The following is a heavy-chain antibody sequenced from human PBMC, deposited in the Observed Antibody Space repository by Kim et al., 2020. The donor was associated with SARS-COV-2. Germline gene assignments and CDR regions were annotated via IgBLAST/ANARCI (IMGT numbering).Heavy chain of an antibody. CDR2: VSWNSGDI. CDR3: AKEGYGSGYFDY. D-gene: IGHD3-10*01. CDR1: GFTFGDYA. J-gene: IGHJ4*02. V-gene: IGHV3-9*01. Sequence: GGSLRLFCAASGFTFGDYAMHWVRQAPGKGLEWVSGVSWNSGDIGYADSVKGRFTISRDNAKNSLYLQMNSLRAEDTALYYCAKEGYGSGYFDYWGQGTLVTVSS.